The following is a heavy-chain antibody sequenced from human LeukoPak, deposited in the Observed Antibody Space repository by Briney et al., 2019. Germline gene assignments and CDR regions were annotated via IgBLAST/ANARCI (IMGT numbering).Heavy chain of an antibody. CDR2: ISYDGSNK. J-gene: IGHJ6*02. D-gene: IGHD3-10*01. CDR3: ARGLHYYYYCMDV. V-gene: IGHV3-30-3*01. CDR1: GFTFSRYT. Sequence: GRSLRLSCAASGFTFSRYTLHGVRQAPGKGLEWVAVISYDGSNKYYADSVKGRFTISRDNSKNTLYLQMNSLRAEDTAVYYCARGLHYYYYCMDVWGQGTTVTVSS.